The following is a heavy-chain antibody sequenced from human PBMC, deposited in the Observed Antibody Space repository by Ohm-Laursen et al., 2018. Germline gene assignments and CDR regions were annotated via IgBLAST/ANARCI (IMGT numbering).Heavy chain of an antibody. CDR1: GLTFSSYW. Sequence: SLRLSCAASGLTFSSYWMMWVRQAPGKGLEWVAHIKQDGSEKYYVDSVKGRFTISRDNAKNSLYLQMNSLRDEDTAVYYCASLRVDPWGQGTLVTVSS. V-gene: IGHV3-7*01. J-gene: IGHJ5*02. CDR2: IKQDGSEK. CDR3: ASLRVDP.